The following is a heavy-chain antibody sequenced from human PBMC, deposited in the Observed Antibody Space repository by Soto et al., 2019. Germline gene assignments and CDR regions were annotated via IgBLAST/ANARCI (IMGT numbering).Heavy chain of an antibody. V-gene: IGHV3-66*04. J-gene: IGHJ6*03. CDR3: ARQISFYSYYMDV. CDR2: IYSGGST. D-gene: IGHD3-16*02. Sequence: GGSLRLSCAASGFTVSSNYMSWVRQAPGKGLEWVSVIYSGGSTYYADSVKGRFTISRDNSKNTLYLQMNSLRAEDTAVYYCARQISFYSYYMDVWGKGTTVTVSS. CDR1: GFTVSSNY.